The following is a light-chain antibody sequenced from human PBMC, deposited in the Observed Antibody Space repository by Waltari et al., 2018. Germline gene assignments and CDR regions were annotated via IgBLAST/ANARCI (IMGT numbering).Light chain of an antibody. CDR3: CSFAGGQSVI. V-gene: IGLV2-11*01. Sequence: QSALSQPRSVSGSPGQSVTISCTGTSSDVGAYNYVSWYQQHPGTAPELIIYSVNKRPSGVPDRFSGSKSANTASLTIFGLQADDEANCYCCSFAGGQSVIFGGGTELTVL. CDR1: SSDVGAYNY. CDR2: SVN. J-gene: IGLJ2*01.